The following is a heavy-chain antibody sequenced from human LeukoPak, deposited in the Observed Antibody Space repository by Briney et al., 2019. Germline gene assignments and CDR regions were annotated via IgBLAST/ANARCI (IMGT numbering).Heavy chain of an antibody. V-gene: IGHV3-23*01. J-gene: IGHJ4*02. D-gene: IGHD2-15*01. CDR1: GFTYSSYA. Sequence: GGSLRLSCAASGFTYSSYAMSWVRQAPGKGLEWVSAISGSGGSTYCADSVKGRFTISRDNSKNTLYLQMNRLRGEDTAIYFYAREIPGRIAADCWGQGTLVTVSS. CDR3: AREIPGRIAADC. CDR2: ISGSGGST.